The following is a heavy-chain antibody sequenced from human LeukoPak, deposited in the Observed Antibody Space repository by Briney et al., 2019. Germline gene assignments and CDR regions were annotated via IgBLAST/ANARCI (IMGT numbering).Heavy chain of an antibody. V-gene: IGHV3-21*01. CDR2: ISSSSSYI. CDR1: GITFSTYS. Sequence: GGSLRLSCAASGITFSTYSMNWVRQAPGKGLEWVSSISSSSSYIYYADSVKGRFTISRDNAKNTLYLQMNSLRAEDTAVYYCARGGSPPEALGDTFDIWGQGTMVTVSS. D-gene: IGHD1-26*01. J-gene: IGHJ3*02. CDR3: ARGGSPPEALGDTFDI.